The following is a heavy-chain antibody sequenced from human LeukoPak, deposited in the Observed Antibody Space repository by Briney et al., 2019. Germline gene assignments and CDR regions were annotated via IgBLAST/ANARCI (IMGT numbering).Heavy chain of an antibody. V-gene: IGHV1-8*03. CDR1: GYTFTSYD. CDR3: ARGNPRLGDAFDI. D-gene: IGHD5-12*01. J-gene: IGHJ3*02. Sequence: ASVKVSCKASGYTFTSYDINWVRQATGQGLEWMGWMNPNSGNTGYAQKFQGRVTITRNTSISTAYMELSSLRSEDTAVYYCARGNPRLGDAFDIWGQGTMVTVSS. CDR2: MNPNSGNT.